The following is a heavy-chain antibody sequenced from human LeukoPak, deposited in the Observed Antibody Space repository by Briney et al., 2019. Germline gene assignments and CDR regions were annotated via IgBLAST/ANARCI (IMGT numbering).Heavy chain of an antibody. V-gene: IGHV3-23*01. CDR1: GFTFSSYA. CDR2: ISGSGGST. CDR3: AKRVGSTSGNFDY. Sequence: GGSLRLSCAGSGFTFSSYAMSWVRQAPGKGLEWVSAISGSGGSTYYADSVKGRFTISRDNSKNTLYLQMNSLRAEDTALYYCAKRVGSTSGNFDYWGQGTLVTVSS. D-gene: IGHD2-2*01. J-gene: IGHJ4*02.